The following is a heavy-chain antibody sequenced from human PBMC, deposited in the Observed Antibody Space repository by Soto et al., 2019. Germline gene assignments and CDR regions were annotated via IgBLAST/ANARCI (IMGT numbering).Heavy chain of an antibody. CDR1: GYTFISYY. Sequence: QVQLVQSGAEVKKPGASVKVSCKASGYTFISYYISWVRQAPGLGLEWMGWIRAYNGNTNYAQKLQGRVTITTDTTTSTAYIELRGLRSDDTAVYYCARDAPPEDYWGQGTLVTVSS. CDR3: ARDAPPEDY. V-gene: IGHV1-18*01. J-gene: IGHJ4*02. CDR2: IRAYNGNT.